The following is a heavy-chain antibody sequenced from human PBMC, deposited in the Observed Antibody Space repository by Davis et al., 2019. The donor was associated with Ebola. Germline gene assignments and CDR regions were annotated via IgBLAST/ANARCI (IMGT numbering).Heavy chain of an antibody. V-gene: IGHV4-59*12. J-gene: IGHJ6*02. CDR3: ARGYPRDYYGMDV. CDR1: GGSISSYY. D-gene: IGHD1-1*01. CDR2: IYYSGST. Sequence: MPSETLSLTCTVSGGSISSYYWSWIRQPPGKGLEWIGYIYYSGSTNYNPSLKSRVTISVDTSKNQFSLKLNSVTPEDTAVYYCARGYPRDYYGMDVWGQGTTVTVSS.